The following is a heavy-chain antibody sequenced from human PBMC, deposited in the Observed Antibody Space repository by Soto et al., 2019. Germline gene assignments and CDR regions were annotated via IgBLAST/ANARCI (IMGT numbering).Heavy chain of an antibody. CDR1: GGSISSGGYS. CDR3: ARLGDCRGGSCYPNCFDP. V-gene: IGHV4-30-2*01. CDR2: IFQTGST. Sequence: SETLYLTCAVSGGSISSGGYSWSWIRQPRGKGLEWIGYIFQTGSTYYNPSLKSRVAISLDRSKNQFSLTLNSGTAADTAIYYCARLGDCRGGSCYPNCFDPWGQGTLVTVSS. J-gene: IGHJ5*02. D-gene: IGHD2-15*01.